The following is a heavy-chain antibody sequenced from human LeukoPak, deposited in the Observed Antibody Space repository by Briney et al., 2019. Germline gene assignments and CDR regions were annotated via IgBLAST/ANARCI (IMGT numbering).Heavy chain of an antibody. CDR1: GYTFTSYD. D-gene: IGHD3-9*01. CDR3: ARGGNAANYDILTGYYREGPLVY. Sequence: GASVKVSCKASGYTFTSYDINWVRQAPGQGLEWMGRIIPILGIANYAQKFQGRVTITADKSTSTAYMELSSLRSEDTAVYYCARGGNAANYDILTGYYREGPLVYWGQGTLVTVSS. CDR2: IIPILGIA. J-gene: IGHJ4*02. V-gene: IGHV1-69*04.